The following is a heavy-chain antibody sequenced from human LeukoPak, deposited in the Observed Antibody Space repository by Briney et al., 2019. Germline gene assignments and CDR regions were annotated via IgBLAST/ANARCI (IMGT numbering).Heavy chain of an antibody. CDR3: AREGGYSYGRFDY. D-gene: IGHD5-18*01. Sequence: SETLSLTCTVSGGSLSSFYWSWIRQPPGKGLEFIGHIYYSGSTNYNPSLKSRVTISVNPSKNQSSLKLSSVTAADTAVYYCAREGGYSYGRFDYWGQGTLVTVSS. J-gene: IGHJ4*02. CDR2: IYYSGST. V-gene: IGHV4-59*01. CDR1: GGSLSSFY.